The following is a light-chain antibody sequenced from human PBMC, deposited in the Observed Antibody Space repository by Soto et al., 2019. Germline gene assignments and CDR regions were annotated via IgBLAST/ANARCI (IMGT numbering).Light chain of an antibody. V-gene: IGKV4-1*01. Sequence: DIVMTQSPDSLAVSLGERATINCKSSQSVLYRSNNKNYLAWYQQRPGQPPKLLIYWASTRESGVPDRFSGSGSGTDFTLTITSLQAEDVAVYYCQQYESTPPTFGQGNKLEIK. CDR2: WAS. J-gene: IGKJ2*01. CDR3: QQYESTPPT. CDR1: QSVLYRSNNKNY.